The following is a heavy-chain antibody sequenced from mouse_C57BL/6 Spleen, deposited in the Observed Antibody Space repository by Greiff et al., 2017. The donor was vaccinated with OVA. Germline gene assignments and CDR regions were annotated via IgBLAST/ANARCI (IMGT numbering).Heavy chain of an antibody. D-gene: IGHD2-3*01. V-gene: IGHV1-50*01. CDR3: ARWLLLPYAMDY. Sequence: VQLQQPGAELVKPGASVKLSCKASGYTFTSYWMQWVKQRPGQGLEWIGEIDPSDSYTNYNQKFKCKATLTVDTSSSTAYMQLSSLTSEDSAVYYCARWLLLPYAMDYWGQGTSVTVSS. CDR1: GYTFTSYW. J-gene: IGHJ4*01. CDR2: IDPSDSYT.